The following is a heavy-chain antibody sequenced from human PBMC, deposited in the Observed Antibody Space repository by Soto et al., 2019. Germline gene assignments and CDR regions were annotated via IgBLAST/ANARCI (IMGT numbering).Heavy chain of an antibody. Sequence: GGSLRLSCAASGFTFSSYAMNWVRQAPGEGLEWVAVISYDGSNKYYADSVKGRFTISKDNSKNRLYLQMNSLRAEDTAVYYCAREQDYDFWSGYLGAFDIWGQGTMVTVS. J-gene: IGHJ3*02. CDR2: ISYDGSNK. CDR3: AREQDYDFWSGYLGAFDI. CDR1: GFTFSSYA. D-gene: IGHD3-3*01. V-gene: IGHV3-30-3*01.